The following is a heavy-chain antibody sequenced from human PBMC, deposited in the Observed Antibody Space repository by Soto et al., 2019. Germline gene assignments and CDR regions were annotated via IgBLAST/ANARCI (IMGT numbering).Heavy chain of an antibody. D-gene: IGHD1-26*01. CDR2: FDPEDGET. CDR3: AIDTRELQWELLNAFDI. J-gene: IGHJ3*02. CDR1: LYTLTELS. V-gene: IGHV1-24*01. Sequence: VTVKFSCKVSLYTLTELSMHWVRQAPGKVLEWMGGFDPEDGETIYAQKFQGRVTMTEDTPTDTAYMEMSSLRSEDTAVSYCAIDTRELQWELLNAFDIWGPGTMVTVSS.